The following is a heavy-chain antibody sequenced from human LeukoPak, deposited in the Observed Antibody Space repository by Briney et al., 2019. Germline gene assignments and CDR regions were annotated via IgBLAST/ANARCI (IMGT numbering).Heavy chain of an antibody. V-gene: IGHV3-7*01. CDR3: ATDPRPDSGNFLGFDY. CDR1: GFTFRGYW. CDR2: INQDGSEK. Sequence: GGSLRLSCVASGFTFRGYWMSWVRQAPGKGPEWVANINQDGSEKYYVDSVKGRFTISRDNSKSSLYLQMSSLRAEDAAVYYCATDPRPDSGNFLGFDYWGQGTLVTVSS. D-gene: IGHD4-23*01. J-gene: IGHJ4*02.